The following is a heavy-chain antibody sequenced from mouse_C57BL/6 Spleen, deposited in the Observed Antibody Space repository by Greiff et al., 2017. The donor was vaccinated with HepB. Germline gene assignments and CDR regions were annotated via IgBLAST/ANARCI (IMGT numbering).Heavy chain of an antibody. V-gene: IGHV10-1*01. CDR1: GFSFNTYA. Sequence: EVQVVESGGGLVQPKGSLKLSCAASGFSFNTYAMNWVRQAPGKGLEWVARIRSKSNNYATYYADSVKDRFTISRDDSESMLYLQMNNLKTEDTAMYYCVSQEAWFAYWGQGTLVTVSA. CDR2: IRSKSNNYAT. J-gene: IGHJ3*01. CDR3: VSQEAWFAY.